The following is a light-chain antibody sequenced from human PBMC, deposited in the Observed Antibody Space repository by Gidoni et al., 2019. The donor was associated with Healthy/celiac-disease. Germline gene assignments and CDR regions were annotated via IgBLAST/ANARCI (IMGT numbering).Light chain of an antibody. V-gene: IGLV1-44*01. CDR1: SSNIGSNT. J-gene: IGLJ3*02. CDR3: AAWDDSLNGPV. CDR2: SNN. Sequence: QSVLTQPPSASGTLGPRVTISCSGSSSNIGSNTVNWYQQLPGTAPKLLIYSNNQRPSGVPDRFSGSKSGTSASLAISGLQSEDEADYYCAAWDDSLNGPVFGGGTKLTVL.